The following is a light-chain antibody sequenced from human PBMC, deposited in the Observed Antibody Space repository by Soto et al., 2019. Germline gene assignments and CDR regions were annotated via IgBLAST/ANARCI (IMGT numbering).Light chain of an antibody. J-gene: IGLJ1*01. CDR1: SSDVGSYNY. CDR2: EVS. V-gene: IGLV2-14*01. CDR3: SSYTSSSTLV. Sequence: QSALTQPASVSGSPGQSITISCTGTSSDVGSYNYVSWYQQHPGKAPKLMIYEVSNRPSGVSKRFSGSKSGNTASLTISGLQAEDEADYSCSSYTSSSTLVFGTGTKVTVL.